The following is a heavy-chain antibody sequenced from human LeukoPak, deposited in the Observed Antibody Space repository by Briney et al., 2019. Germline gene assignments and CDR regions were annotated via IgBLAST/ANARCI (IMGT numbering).Heavy chain of an antibody. V-gene: IGHV3-23*01. Sequence: GGSLRLSSAASGFTFSSYAMSWVRQAPGKGLEWVSAISGSGGSTYYADSVKGRFTISRDNSKNTLYLQMNSLRAEDTAVYYCASNSPLGDYAEWFDYFDYWGQGTLVTVSS. CDR1: GFTFSSYA. CDR2: ISGSGGST. J-gene: IGHJ4*02. CDR3: ASNSPLGDYAEWFDYFDY. D-gene: IGHD3-3*01.